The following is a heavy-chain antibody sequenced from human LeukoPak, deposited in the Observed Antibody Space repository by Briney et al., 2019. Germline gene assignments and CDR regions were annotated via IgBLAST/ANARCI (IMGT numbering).Heavy chain of an antibody. CDR3: ARGIAAAGTIHYYYGMDV. J-gene: IGHJ6*02. CDR1: GFTFSDYY. V-gene: IGHV3-11*01. Sequence: GRSLRLSCAASGFTFSDYYMSWIRQAPGKGLEWVSYISSSGSTIYYADSVKGRFTISRDNAKNSLYLQMNSLRAEDTAVYYCARGIAAAGTIHYYYGMDVWGQGTTVTVSS. D-gene: IGHD6-13*01. CDR2: ISSSGSTI.